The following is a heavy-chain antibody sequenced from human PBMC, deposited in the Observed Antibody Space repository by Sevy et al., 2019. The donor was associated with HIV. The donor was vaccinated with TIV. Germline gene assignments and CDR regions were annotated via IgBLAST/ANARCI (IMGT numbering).Heavy chain of an antibody. CDR3: ARGANNLYT. V-gene: IGHV3-7*01. CDR2: IKADGSET. D-gene: IGHD3-10*01. J-gene: IGHJ5*02. Sequence: GGSLRLSCAASGFTFSRDWMTWVRQAPGKGLEWVAKIKADGSETYSVDSVKGRFSISRDNAKNALYLQMNSLRAEDTAVYYCARGANNLYTWGQGTLVTVSS. CDR1: GFTFSRDW.